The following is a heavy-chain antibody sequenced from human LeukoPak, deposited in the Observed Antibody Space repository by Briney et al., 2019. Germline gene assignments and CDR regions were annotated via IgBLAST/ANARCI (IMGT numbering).Heavy chain of an antibody. CDR3: ARDWRITMVRGVENWFDP. V-gene: IGHV4-59*01. CDR2: IYYSGST. CDR1: GGSISSYY. J-gene: IGHJ5*02. D-gene: IGHD3-10*01. Sequence: SETLSLTCTVSGGSISSYYWSWIRQPPGKGLEWIGYIYYSGSTNYNPSLKSRVTISVDTSKNQFSLKLSSVTAADTAVYYCARDWRITMVRGVENWFDPWGQGTLVTVSS.